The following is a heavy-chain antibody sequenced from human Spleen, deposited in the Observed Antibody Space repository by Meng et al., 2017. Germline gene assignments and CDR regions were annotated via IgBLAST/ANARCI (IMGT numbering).Heavy chain of an antibody. J-gene: IGHJ4*02. D-gene: IGHD1-1*01. CDR2: INPNIGDT. CDR1: GNIFTAHY. CDR3: ARLALDPQFTSDY. V-gene: IGHV1-2*05. Sequence: QVQLVQAGAEVKKPGASVKVSCQASGNIFTAHYVHWVRQAPGQGLEWMGRINPNIGDTNYAQSFQGRVTMTRDTSTNTVLMELTSLRSDDTGVYYCARLALDPQFTSDYWGQGTLVTVSS.